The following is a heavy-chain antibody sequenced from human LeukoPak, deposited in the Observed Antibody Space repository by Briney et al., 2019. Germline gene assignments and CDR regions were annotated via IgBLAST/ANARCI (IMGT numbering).Heavy chain of an antibody. J-gene: IGHJ5*02. CDR3: AREQQLVPFDWFDP. CDR1: GLTFNDYS. CDR2: INSRGKTI. D-gene: IGHD6-13*01. Sequence: GGSLRLSSAASGLTFNDYSMSWIRQAPGKGLEWVSYINSRGKTIYYADSVKGRFTISRDNAKSSLYLQMNSLRAEDTAVYYCAREQQLVPFDWFDPWGQGTLVTVSS. V-gene: IGHV3-11*04.